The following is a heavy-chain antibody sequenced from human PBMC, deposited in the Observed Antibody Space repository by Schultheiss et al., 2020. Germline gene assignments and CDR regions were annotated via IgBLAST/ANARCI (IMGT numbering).Heavy chain of an antibody. D-gene: IGHD2-2*01. CDR2: IKQDGSEK. CDR3: ARDGIHVVVPAAMEYYFDY. V-gene: IGHV3-7*04. J-gene: IGHJ4*02. CDR1: GFTFSSYW. Sequence: GGSLRLSCAASGFTFSSYWMSWVRQAPGKGLEWVANIKQDGSEKYYVDSVKGRFTISRDNAKNSLYLQMNSLRAEDTAVYYCARDGIHVVVPAAMEYYFDYWGQGTLVTVSS.